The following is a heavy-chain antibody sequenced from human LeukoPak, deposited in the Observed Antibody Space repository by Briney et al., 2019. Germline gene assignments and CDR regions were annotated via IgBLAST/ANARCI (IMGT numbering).Heavy chain of an antibody. V-gene: IGHV1-2*02. CDR2: INPNGGGT. CDR3: ARDVDHYDSTGKGLVDF. CDR1: GYTFTGYY. Sequence: ASVKVSCKASGYTFTGYYMHWVRQAPGQGLEWMGWINPNGGGTSYAQKFQGRVTMTRDTSISTAYMELSRLKSDDAAVYYCARDVDHYDSTGKGLVDFWGQGTMVTVSS. J-gene: IGHJ3*01. D-gene: IGHD3-22*01.